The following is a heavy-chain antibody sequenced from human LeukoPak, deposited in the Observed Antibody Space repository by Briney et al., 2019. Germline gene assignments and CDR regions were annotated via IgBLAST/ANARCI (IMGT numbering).Heavy chain of an antibody. D-gene: IGHD5-24*01. Sequence: SVKVSCKASGGTFRNYAINWVRQAPGQGLEWMGGINPIFGAANYAQKFKGRVTLTRDMSTSTDYLELSSLRSEDTAVYYCARDNSVRDEAWWFNPWGQGTLVTVSS. V-gene: IGHV1-69*05. J-gene: IGHJ5*02. CDR3: ARDNSVRDEAWWFNP. CDR2: INPIFGAA. CDR1: GGTFRNYA.